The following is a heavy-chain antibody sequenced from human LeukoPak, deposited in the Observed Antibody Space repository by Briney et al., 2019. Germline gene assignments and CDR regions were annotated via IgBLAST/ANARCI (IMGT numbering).Heavy chain of an antibody. CDR3: ARDVYYYGSGSYTLLDY. D-gene: IGHD3-10*01. Sequence: GASVKVSCKASGYTFTSYGISWVRQAPGQGLEWMGWISAYNGNTNYAQKLQGRVTMTTDTSTSTAYMELRSLRSDDTAVSYCARDVYYYGSGSYTLLDYWGQGTLVTVSS. J-gene: IGHJ4*02. V-gene: IGHV1-18*01. CDR2: ISAYNGNT. CDR1: GYTFTSYG.